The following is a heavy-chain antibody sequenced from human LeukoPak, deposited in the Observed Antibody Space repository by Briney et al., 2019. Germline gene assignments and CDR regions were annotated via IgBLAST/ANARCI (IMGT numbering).Heavy chain of an antibody. Sequence: ASVKVSCKASGYTFTSYGISWVRQAPGQGLEWMGWISAYNGNTNYAQKLQGRVTMTTDTSMSTAYMELSRLRSDDTAVYYCARETRYYYYYYYMDVWGKGTTVTVSS. CDR1: GYTFTSYG. V-gene: IGHV1-18*01. J-gene: IGHJ6*03. CDR2: ISAYNGNT. CDR3: ARETRYYYYYYYMDV.